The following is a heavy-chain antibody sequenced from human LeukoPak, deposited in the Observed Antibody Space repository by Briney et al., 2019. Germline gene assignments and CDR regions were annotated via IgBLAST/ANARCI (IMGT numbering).Heavy chain of an antibody. CDR1: GYTFTSYG. Sequence: GASVKVSCKASGYTFTSYGISWVRQAPGQGLEWMGWISAYNGNTNYAQKLQGRVTMTTDTSTSTAYMELSSLRSEDTAVYYCATLQRGHVDTAMAAHDYWGQGTLVTVSS. V-gene: IGHV1-18*01. CDR3: ATLQRGHVDTAMAAHDY. J-gene: IGHJ4*02. CDR2: ISAYNGNT. D-gene: IGHD5-18*01.